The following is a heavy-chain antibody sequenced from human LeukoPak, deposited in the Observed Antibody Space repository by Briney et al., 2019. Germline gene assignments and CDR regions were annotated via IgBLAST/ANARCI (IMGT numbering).Heavy chain of an antibody. CDR3: AKVKSATTVTTFTDY. J-gene: IGHJ4*02. D-gene: IGHD4-17*01. CDR1: GFTFSTYA. V-gene: IGHV3-23*01. Sequence: GGSLRLSCAASGFTFSTYAMSWVRQAPGKGLEWVSAISGSGGSTYYADSVKGRFTISRDNSKNTLYLQMNSLRAEDTAVYYCAKVKSATTVTTFTDYWGQGTLVTVSS. CDR2: ISGSGGST.